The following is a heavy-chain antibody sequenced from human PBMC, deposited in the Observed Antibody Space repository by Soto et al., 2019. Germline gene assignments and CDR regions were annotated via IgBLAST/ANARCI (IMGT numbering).Heavy chain of an antibody. J-gene: IGHJ4*02. CDR1: GYNFNTYW. CDR2: IYPGDSDT. CDR3: ATSTVSYVDIVSSTTRGYFDH. D-gene: IGHD5-12*01. V-gene: IGHV5-51*01. Sequence: LGESLKISCEGSGYNFNTYWIGWVRQMPGKGLEWMALIYPGDSDTRYSPSFEGQVTHSVDRSISTAYLQWSSLKASDTAIYYCATSTVSYVDIVSSTTRGYFDHWGQGTLVTVSS.